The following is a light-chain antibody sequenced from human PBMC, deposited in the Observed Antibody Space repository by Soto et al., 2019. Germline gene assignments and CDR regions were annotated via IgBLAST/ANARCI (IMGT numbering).Light chain of an antibody. Sequence: DIPMTQSPSSLSASVGDRVTITCRASQSIVTYLNWYLQKPGKAPKLLIYAASNLQSGVPSRFSGCGSGTDFTLTISSLQPEDFATYFCQQSYSTPPWTFGQGTKVEIK. V-gene: IGKV1-39*01. CDR1: QSIVTY. J-gene: IGKJ1*01. CDR2: AAS. CDR3: QQSYSTPPWT.